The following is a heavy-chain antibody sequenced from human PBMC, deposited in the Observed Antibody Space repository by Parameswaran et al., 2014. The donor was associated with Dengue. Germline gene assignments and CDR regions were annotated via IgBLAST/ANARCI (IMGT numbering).Heavy chain of an antibody. CDR3: ARLGGRITIFGVGDYFDY. V-gene: IGHV1-18*01. J-gene: IGHJ4*02. Sequence: RLVRQAPGQGLEWMGWISAYNGNTNYAQKLQGRVTMTTDTSTSTAYMELRSLRSDDTAVYYCARLGGRITIFGVGDYFDYWGQGTLVTVSS. CDR2: ISAYNGNT. D-gene: IGHD3-3*01.